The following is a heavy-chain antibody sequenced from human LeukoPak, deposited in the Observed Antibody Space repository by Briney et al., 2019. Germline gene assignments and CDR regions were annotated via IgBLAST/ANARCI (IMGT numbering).Heavy chain of an antibody. Sequence: ASVKVSCKASGYTFNSYGISWVRQAPGQGLEWMGWISGYNGNTNYAQQLQGRVTLTTDTSTSTAYMELRSLRSDDTAVYYCVRELGGTYSIDYWGQGTLVTVSS. CDR1: GYTFNSYG. CDR3: VRELGGTYSIDY. CDR2: ISGYNGNT. V-gene: IGHV1-18*01. D-gene: IGHD6-19*01. J-gene: IGHJ4*02.